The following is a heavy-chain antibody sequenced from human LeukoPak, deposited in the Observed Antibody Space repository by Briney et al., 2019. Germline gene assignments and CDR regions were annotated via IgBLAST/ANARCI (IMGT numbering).Heavy chain of an antibody. CDR1: AFSVGSNF. J-gene: IGHJ4*02. D-gene: IGHD2-15*01. CDR2: IYTGGST. V-gene: IGHV3-66*01. Sequence: GESLRLSCVDSAFSVGSNFMSWVRQAPGKGLEWVSVIYTGGSTYSADSVKGRFTISRDYSENTVYLQMNSLRVEDTAVYYCARGLGTNYGGYCTGGSCPVYWGQGTLVTVSS. CDR3: ARGLGTNYGGYCTGGSCPVY.